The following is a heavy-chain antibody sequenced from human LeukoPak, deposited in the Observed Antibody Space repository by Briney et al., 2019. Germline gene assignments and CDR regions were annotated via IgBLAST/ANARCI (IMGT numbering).Heavy chain of an antibody. CDR3: ARANFLYCSSTTCLFDY. CDR1: GYTFTDYY. CDR2: INPNSSDT. V-gene: IGHV1-2*02. D-gene: IGHD2-2*01. J-gene: IGHJ4*02. Sequence: ASVKVSCKASGYTFTDYYLHWVRQAPGQGFEWMGWINPNSSDTNYAQKFQGRVTMTRDTSISTAHMEMSRLRSDDTAVYYCARANFLYCSSTTCLFDYWGQGTLVTVSS.